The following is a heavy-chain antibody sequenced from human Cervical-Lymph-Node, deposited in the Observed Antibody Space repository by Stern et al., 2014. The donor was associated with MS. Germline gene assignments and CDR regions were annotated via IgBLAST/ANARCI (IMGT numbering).Heavy chain of an antibody. CDR2: IDWDDDK. Sequence: ESGPALVKPTQTLTLTCTFSGVSLSTSGMCVSWIRQPPGKALEWLALIDWDDDKYYSTSLKTRLTISKDTSKNQVVLTMTNMDPVDTATYYCARVRTASSGWYGAFDIWGQGTMVTVS. CDR3: ARVRTASSGWYGAFDI. J-gene: IGHJ3*02. D-gene: IGHD6-19*01. CDR1: GVSLSTSGMC. V-gene: IGHV2-70*01.